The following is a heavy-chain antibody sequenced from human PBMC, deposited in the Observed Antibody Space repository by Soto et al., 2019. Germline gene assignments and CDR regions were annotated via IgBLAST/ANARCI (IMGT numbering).Heavy chain of an antibody. V-gene: IGHV4-61*01. CDR3: ATEHSDFWSGVDAFDI. D-gene: IGHD3-3*01. CDR2: IYYSGST. CDR1: GGSVSSGSYY. J-gene: IGHJ3*02. Sequence: SETLSLTCTVSGGSVSSGSYYWSWIRQPPGKGLEWIGYIYYSGSTNYNPSLKSRVTISVDTSKNQFSLKLSSVTAADTAVYYCATEHSDFWSGVDAFDIWGQGTMVTVSS.